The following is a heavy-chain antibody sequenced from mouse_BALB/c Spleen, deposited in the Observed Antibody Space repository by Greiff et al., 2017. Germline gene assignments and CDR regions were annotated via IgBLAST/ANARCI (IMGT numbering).Heavy chain of an antibody. CDR3: ARSGGNYRAWFAY. D-gene: IGHD2-1*01. J-gene: IGHJ3*01. Sequence: EVKVVESGGGLVQPGGSRKLSCAASGFTFSSFGMHWVRQAPEKGLEWVAYISSGSSTIYYADTVKGRFTISRDNPKNTLFLQMTSLRSEDTAMYYCARSGGNYRAWFAYWGQGTLVTVSA. CDR2: ISSGSSTI. V-gene: IGHV5-17*02. CDR1: GFTFSSFG.